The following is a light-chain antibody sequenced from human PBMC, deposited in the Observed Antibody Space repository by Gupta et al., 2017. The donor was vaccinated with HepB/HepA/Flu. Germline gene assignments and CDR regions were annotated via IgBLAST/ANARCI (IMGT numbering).Light chain of an antibody. J-gene: IGKJ4*01. Sequence: EIVLTQSPATPSFSPGQRATLSCRASQSASSYLAWYQQKPGQAPSLLICDASNRATGLPARFSGSGSAAYFPLTISGLAPEDFAVYYSQQRSNWPLTFGGGTKVEIK. CDR2: DAS. CDR1: QSASSY. V-gene: IGKV3-11*01. CDR3: QQRSNWPLT.